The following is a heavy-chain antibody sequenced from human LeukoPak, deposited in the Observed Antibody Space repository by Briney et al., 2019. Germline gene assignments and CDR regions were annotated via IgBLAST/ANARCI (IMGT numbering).Heavy chain of an antibody. CDR1: GFTFSSYA. Sequence: GGSLRLSCAASGFTFSSYAMSWVRQAPGKGLEWVSAISGSGGSTYYADSVKGRFTISRDNSKNTLYLQMNSLRAEDTAVYYCVRGFDGYFGFDLWGQGTMVTVYS. J-gene: IGHJ3*01. D-gene: IGHD5-24*01. CDR3: VRGFDGYFGFDL. V-gene: IGHV3-23*01. CDR2: ISGSGGST.